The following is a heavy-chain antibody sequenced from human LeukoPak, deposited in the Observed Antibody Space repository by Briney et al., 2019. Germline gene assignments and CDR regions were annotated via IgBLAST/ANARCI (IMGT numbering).Heavy chain of an antibody. CDR2: ISSSSSTI. CDR3: ARGAYYYED. D-gene: IGHD3-22*01. CDR1: GFTFSSSA. V-gene: IGHV3-48*01. Sequence: GGSLRLSCAASGFTFSSSAMSWVRQAPGKGLEWVSYISSSSSTIYYADSVKGRFTISRDNAKNSLYLQMNSLRAEDTAVYYCARGAYYYEDWGQGTLVTVSS. J-gene: IGHJ4*02.